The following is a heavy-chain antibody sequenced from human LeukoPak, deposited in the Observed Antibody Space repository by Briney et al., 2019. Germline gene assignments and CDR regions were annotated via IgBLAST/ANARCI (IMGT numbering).Heavy chain of an antibody. CDR2: ISGSGGST. D-gene: IGHD4-17*01. Sequence: GGSLRLSCAASGFTFSDYYMSWVRQAPGKGLEWVSAISGSGGSTYYADSVKGRFTISRDNSKNTLYLQMNSLRAEDTAVYYCAKDRRYGDYVEDYWGQGTLVTVSS. J-gene: IGHJ4*02. CDR1: GFTFSDYY. CDR3: AKDRRYGDYVEDY. V-gene: IGHV3-23*01.